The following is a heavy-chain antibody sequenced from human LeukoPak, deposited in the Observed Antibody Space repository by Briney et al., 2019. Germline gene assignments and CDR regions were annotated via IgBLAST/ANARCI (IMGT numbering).Heavy chain of an antibody. CDR3: AKDRMGFGELPYYFDY. CDR1: GFTSSSYG. CDR2: IRYDGSNK. D-gene: IGHD3-10*01. V-gene: IGHV3-30*02. Sequence: QPGGSLRLSCAASGFTSSSYGMHWVRQAPGKGLEWVAFIRYDGSNKYYADSVKGRFAISRDNSKNTLYLQMNSLRAEDTAVYYCAKDRMGFGELPYYFDYWGQGTLVTVSS. J-gene: IGHJ4*02.